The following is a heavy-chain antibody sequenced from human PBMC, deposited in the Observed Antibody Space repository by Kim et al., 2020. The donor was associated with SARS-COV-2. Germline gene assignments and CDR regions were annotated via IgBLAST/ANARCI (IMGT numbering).Heavy chain of an antibody. V-gene: IGHV3-74*01. CDR3: ARAPYYFDY. Sequence: RSTHYAASVKGRFTISRDNAKNTLYLQMTSLRAEDTAVYYCARAPYYFDYWGQGTLVTVSS. J-gene: IGHJ4*02. CDR2: RST.